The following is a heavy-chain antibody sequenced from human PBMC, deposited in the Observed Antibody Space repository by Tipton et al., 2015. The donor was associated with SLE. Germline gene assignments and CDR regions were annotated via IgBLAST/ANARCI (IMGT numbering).Heavy chain of an antibody. CDR2: INNDGTRT. V-gene: IGHV3-74*01. CDR3: ARDRSISSWDAFDI. J-gene: IGHJ3*02. Sequence: SLRLSCAASGFTFSSDWIHWVRQAPGKGLVWVSLINNDGTRTSYADSVKGRFTISRDNAKNSLYLQMNSLRAEDTAVYYCARDRSISSWDAFDIWGQGTMVTVSS. D-gene: IGHD2-2*01. CDR1: GFTFSSDW.